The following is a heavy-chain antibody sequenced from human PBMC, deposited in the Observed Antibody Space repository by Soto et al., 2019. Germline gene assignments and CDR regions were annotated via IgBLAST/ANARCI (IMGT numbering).Heavy chain of an antibody. CDR1: EFMFSSYA. CDR2: ISPTGDNT. CDR3: AKAKSLRAVRGSIFDY. Sequence: DVQLLESGGGLVQPGGSLRLSCEASEFMFSSYAMSWVRQAPGKGLEWVSTISPTGDNTYYADSVKGRFTLSRDNSKDTLALQMNILTTSDTAIYYCAKAKSLRAVRGSIFDYWGQGALVTVSS. D-gene: IGHD6-19*01. V-gene: IGHV3-23*01. J-gene: IGHJ4*02.